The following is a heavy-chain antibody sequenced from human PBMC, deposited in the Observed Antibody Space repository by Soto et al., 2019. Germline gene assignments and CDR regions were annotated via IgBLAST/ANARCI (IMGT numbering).Heavy chain of an antibody. CDR3: ATTTRYLGAFDI. D-gene: IGHD1-1*01. Sequence: ASVKVSCKVSGYTLTELSMHWVRQAPGKGLEWMGGFDPEDGETIYAQKFQGRVTMTEDTSTDTAYMELSSLRSEDTAVYYCATTTRYLGAFDIWGQGAMVIVSS. CDR1: GYTLTELS. J-gene: IGHJ3*02. CDR2: FDPEDGET. V-gene: IGHV1-24*01.